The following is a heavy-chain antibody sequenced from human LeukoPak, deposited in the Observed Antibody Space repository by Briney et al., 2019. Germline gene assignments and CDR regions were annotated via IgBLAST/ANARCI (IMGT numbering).Heavy chain of an antibody. D-gene: IGHD1-7*01. CDR2: IIPIFGTA. J-gene: IGHJ3*02. CDR1: GGTFSSYA. V-gene: IGHV1-69*05. Sequence: AASVKVSCKASGGTFSSYAISWVRQAPGQGLEWMGRIIPIFGTANYAQKFQGRVTITTDESTSTAYMELSSLRSEDTAVYYCARGELLQAAFGIWGQGTMVTVSS. CDR3: ARGELLQAAFGI.